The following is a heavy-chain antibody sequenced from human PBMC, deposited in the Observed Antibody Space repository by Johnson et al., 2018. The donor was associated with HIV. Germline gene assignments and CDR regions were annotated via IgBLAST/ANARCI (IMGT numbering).Heavy chain of an antibody. Sequence: VQLVESGGGVVQPGGSLRLSCVASGFTFSSYGMHCVRQAPGKGLEWVAVISYDGSNEYYGDSVKGRFTISRDNSKNTLYLQMNSLRAEDTAVYYCARAGWLGAFDIWGQGTMVTVSS. D-gene: IGHD6-19*01. CDR1: GFTFSSYG. V-gene: IGHV3-30*19. CDR2: ISYDGSNE. J-gene: IGHJ3*02. CDR3: ARAGWLGAFDI.